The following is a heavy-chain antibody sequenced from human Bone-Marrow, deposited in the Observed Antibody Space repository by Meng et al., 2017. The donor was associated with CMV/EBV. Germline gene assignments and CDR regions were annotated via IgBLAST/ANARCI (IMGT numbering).Heavy chain of an antibody. Sequence: GGSLRLSCAVSGFTFSSYWMSWVRQAPGKGLEWVANIKQDGSEKYYVDSVKGRFTISRDNAKNSLYLQMNSLRAEDTALYYCAKEVVPAAINDYYYGMDVWGQGTTVTVSS. CDR1: GFTFSSYW. CDR2: IKQDGSEK. J-gene: IGHJ6*02. D-gene: IGHD2-2*01. V-gene: IGHV3-7*03. CDR3: AKEVVPAAINDYYYGMDV.